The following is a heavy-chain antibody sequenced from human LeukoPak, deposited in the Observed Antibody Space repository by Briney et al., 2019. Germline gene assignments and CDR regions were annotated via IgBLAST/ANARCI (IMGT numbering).Heavy chain of an antibody. Sequence: ASVKVSCKASGYTFTSYDINWVRQATGQGLEWMGWMNPNSGNTGYAQKFQGRVTMTRDTSISTAYMELSRLRSDDTAVYYCARALYSSSNWFDPWGQGTLVTVSS. CDR2: MNPNSGNT. V-gene: IGHV1-8*01. CDR1: GYTFTSYD. D-gene: IGHD6-13*01. J-gene: IGHJ5*02. CDR3: ARALYSSSNWFDP.